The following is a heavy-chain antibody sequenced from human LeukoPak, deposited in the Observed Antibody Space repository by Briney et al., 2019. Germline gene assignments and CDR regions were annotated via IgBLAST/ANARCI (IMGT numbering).Heavy chain of an antibody. J-gene: IGHJ4*02. Sequence: LSGGSLRLSCAASGFTFSTYAMSWVRQAPGKGLEWVSAISGSGRRTYYADSVKGRFTISRDNAKNSLYLQMNSLRAEDTAMYYCATQRGIQLWLPYWGQGTLVTVSS. CDR1: GFTFSTYA. CDR2: ISGSGRRT. CDR3: ATQRGIQLWLPY. D-gene: IGHD5-18*01. V-gene: IGHV3-23*01.